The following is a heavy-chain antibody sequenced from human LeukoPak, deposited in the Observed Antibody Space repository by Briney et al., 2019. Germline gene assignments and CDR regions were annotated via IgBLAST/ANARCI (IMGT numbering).Heavy chain of an antibody. D-gene: IGHD2-15*01. CDR3: ATGYCSGGSCYDRVDAFDI. CDR2: ISAYNGNT. CDR1: GYTFTSYG. J-gene: IGHJ3*02. Sequence: GASVKVSCKASGYTFTSYGISWVRQAPGQGLEWMGWISAYNGNTNYAQKLQGRVTMTEDTSTDTAYMELSSLRSEDTAVYYCATGYCSGGSCYDRVDAFDIWGQGTMVTVSS. V-gene: IGHV1-18*01.